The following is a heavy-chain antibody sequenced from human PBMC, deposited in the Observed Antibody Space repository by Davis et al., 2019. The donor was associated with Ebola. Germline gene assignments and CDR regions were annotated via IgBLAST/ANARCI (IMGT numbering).Heavy chain of an antibody. V-gene: IGHV4-39*07. CDR3: AGLAARSSYYYGMDV. Sequence: MPSETLSLTCTVSGGSISSSSYYWGWIRQPPGKELEWIGSIYYSGSTYYNPSLKSRVTISVDTSKNQFSLRLSSVTAADTAVYYCAGLAARSSYYYGMDVWGQGTTVTVSS. J-gene: IGHJ6*02. CDR2: IYYSGST. D-gene: IGHD6-6*01. CDR1: GGSISSSSYY.